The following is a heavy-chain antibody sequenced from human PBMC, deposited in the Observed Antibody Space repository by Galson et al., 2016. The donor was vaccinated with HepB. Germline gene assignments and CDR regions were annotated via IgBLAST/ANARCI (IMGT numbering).Heavy chain of an antibody. CDR2: ISSFSHYT. CDR1: GFTFSDYY. V-gene: IGHV3-11*05. D-gene: IGHD3-10*01. CDR3: VRGPRALGSGNYPELTYYYYGMDV. Sequence: SLRLSCAASGFTFSDYYMSWVRQAAGKGLEWVSYISSFSHYTRYADSVKGRFTISRDNAKNSLSLQMNSLRAGDTAVYYCVRGPRALGSGNYPELTYYYYGMDVWGQGTTVTVSS. J-gene: IGHJ6*02.